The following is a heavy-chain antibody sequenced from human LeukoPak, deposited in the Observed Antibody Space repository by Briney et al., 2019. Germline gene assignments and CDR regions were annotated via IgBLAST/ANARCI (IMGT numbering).Heavy chain of an antibody. CDR1: GFTFSDYY. D-gene: IGHD6-13*01. Sequence: GGSLRLSCAASGFTFSDYYMSWIRQAPGKGLEWVSYISSSGSTIYYADSVEGRFTISRDNAKNSLYLQMNSLRAEDTAVYYCARDRVEYSSSWYGTLFDYWGQGTLVTVSS. J-gene: IGHJ4*02. CDR2: ISSSGSTI. CDR3: ARDRVEYSSSWYGTLFDY. V-gene: IGHV3-11*04.